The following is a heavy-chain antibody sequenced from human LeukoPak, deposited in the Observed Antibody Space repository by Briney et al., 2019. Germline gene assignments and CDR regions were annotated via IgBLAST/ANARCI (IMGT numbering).Heavy chain of an antibody. D-gene: IGHD3/OR15-3a*01. CDR1: GGSISGYY. CDR2: IHYIGST. J-gene: IGHJ4*02. CDR3: ARRTGYYDGFDY. Sequence: PSETLSLTCTVSGGSISGYYWSWIRQPPGKGLEWIGYIHYIGSTNYNPSLKGRVTISVDTSKNQFSLKLSSVTAADTAVYYCARRTGYYDGFDYWGQGTLVTVSS. V-gene: IGHV4-59*01.